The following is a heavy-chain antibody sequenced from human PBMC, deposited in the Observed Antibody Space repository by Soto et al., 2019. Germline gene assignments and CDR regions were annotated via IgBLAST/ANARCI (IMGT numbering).Heavy chain of an antibody. CDR2: ISWNSRSV. CDR3: SKSKSYEYVGTHKALAV. CDR1: GVSFYDYA. J-gene: IGHJ6*02. Sequence: SXGLSCESSGVSFYDYAFQLFRQAPGRGLEWVSGISWNSRSVGYAESVKGRLTISRDNAKKSLFLQMASLTNEDTALYFCSKSKSYEYVGTHKALAVWGPPTTVTVSS. D-gene: IGHD3-16*01. V-gene: IGHV3-9*01.